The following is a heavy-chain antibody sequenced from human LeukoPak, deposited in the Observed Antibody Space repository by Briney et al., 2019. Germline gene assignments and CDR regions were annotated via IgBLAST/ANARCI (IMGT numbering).Heavy chain of an antibody. CDR1: GYTFTSYG. Sequence: GASVKVSCKASGYTFTSYGISWVRQAPGQGLEWMGWISPYDGNTNYAQKLQGRVTVTTDTSTTTAYMELRSLRSDDTAVYYCAREMATIVNQFDYWGQGTLVTVSS. CDR2: ISPYDGNT. J-gene: IGHJ4*02. CDR3: AREMATIVNQFDY. D-gene: IGHD5-24*01. V-gene: IGHV1-18*01.